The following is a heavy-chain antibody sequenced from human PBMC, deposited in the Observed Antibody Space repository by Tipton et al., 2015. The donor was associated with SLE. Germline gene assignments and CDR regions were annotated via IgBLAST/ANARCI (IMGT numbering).Heavy chain of an antibody. CDR2: VYSDGDT. CDR1: GGSISGYS. V-gene: IGHV4-4*07. CDR3: ARGVAERLGLDF. J-gene: IGHJ4*02. Sequence: TLSLTCTVSGGSISGYSWDWIRQPAGKGLEWIGRVYSDGDTNYNPSLKRRVTMSVDTSRNQFSLKLNALTAADTALYFCARGVAERLGLDFWGQGSLVTVSS. D-gene: IGHD6-19*01.